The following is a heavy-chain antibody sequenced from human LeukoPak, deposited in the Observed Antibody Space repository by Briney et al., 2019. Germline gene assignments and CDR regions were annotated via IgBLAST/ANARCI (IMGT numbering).Heavy chain of an antibody. CDR1: GFTFSSYW. CDR3: AKNLLGSGAYSWYFDL. Sequence: GGSLRLSCAASGFTFSSYWMHWVRQAPGKGLVWVSRINSDGSTTSYADSVKGRITISRDNAKNTLYLQMNSLRAEDTAVYSCAKNLLGSGAYSWYFDLWGRGTLVTVSS. J-gene: IGHJ2*01. CDR2: INSDGSTT. V-gene: IGHV3-74*01. D-gene: IGHD1-26*01.